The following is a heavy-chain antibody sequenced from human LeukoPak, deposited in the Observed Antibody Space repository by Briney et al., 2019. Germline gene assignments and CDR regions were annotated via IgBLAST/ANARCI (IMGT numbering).Heavy chain of an antibody. CDR2: IYYSGSA. D-gene: IGHD2-15*01. CDR3: ARGPSYDIAVVVAARNGMDV. V-gene: IGHV4-31*03. J-gene: IGHJ6*02. CDR1: GGSISSGGYY. Sequence: PSQTLSLTCTVSGGSISSGGYYWSWIRQHPGRGLEWIGYIYYSGSAYYNPSLKSRVTISVDTSKNQFSLKLSSVTAADTAVYYCARGPSYDIAVVVAARNGMDVWGQGTTVTVS.